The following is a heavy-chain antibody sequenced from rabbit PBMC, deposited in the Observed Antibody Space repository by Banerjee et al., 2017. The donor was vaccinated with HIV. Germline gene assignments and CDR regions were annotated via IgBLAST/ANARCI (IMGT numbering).Heavy chain of an antibody. CDR2: IYGGSSGST. D-gene: IGHD1-1*01. CDR3: MRWGSGSISGGRDNL. J-gene: IGHJ4*01. CDR1: GFSFSSNYY. V-gene: IGHV1S40*01. Sequence: QSLEESGGDLVKPGASLTLTCTASGFSFSSNYYMCWVRQAPGKGLEWIACIYGGSSGSTYYASWAKGRFTISKTSSTTVTLQMTSLTAADTATYFCMRWGSGSISGGRDNLWGPGTLVTVS.